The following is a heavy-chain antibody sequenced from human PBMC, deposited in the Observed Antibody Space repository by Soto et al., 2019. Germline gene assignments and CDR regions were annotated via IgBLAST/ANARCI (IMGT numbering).Heavy chain of an antibody. CDR1: GFTFSSYG. J-gene: IGHJ6*02. CDR3: ARVPSMDYYYYGMDV. Sequence: GGSLRLSCAASGFTFSSYGMHWVRQDPGKGLEWVAVIWYDGSNKHYADSVKGRFTISRDNSKNTLYLQMNSLRAEDTAVYYCARVPSMDYYYYGMDVWGQGTTVTVSS. D-gene: IGHD3-3*02. V-gene: IGHV3-33*01. CDR2: IWYDGSNK.